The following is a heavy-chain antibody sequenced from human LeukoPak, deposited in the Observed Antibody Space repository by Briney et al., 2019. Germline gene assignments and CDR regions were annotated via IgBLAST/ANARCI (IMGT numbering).Heavy chain of an antibody. J-gene: IGHJ6*02. CDR1: GFTFSNSC. CDR3: ATSRQQDIVVVPARGYYYGMDV. CDR2: ISGSGGST. D-gene: IGHD2-2*01. V-gene: IGHV3-23*01. Sequence: GGSLRLSCAASGFTFSNSCVSWVRQAPGKGLEWVSAISGSGGSTYYADSVKGRFTISRDNSKNTLYLQMNSLRAEDTAVYYCATSRQQDIVVVPARGYYYGMDVWGQGTTVTVSS.